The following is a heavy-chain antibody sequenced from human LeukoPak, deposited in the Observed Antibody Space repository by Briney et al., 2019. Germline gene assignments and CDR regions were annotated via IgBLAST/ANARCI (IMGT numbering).Heavy chain of an antibody. J-gene: IGHJ4*02. CDR1: GGSFSGYY. V-gene: IGHV4-34*01. CDR3: ARGSRRFGGRSPIDY. CDR2: INHSGST. Sequence: SETLSLTCAVYGGSFSGYYWSWIRQPPGKGLEWIGEINHSGSTSYNPSLKSRVTISVDTSKNQFSLKLSSVTAADTAVYYCARGSRRFGGRSPIDYWGQGTQVTVSS. D-gene: IGHD3-10*01.